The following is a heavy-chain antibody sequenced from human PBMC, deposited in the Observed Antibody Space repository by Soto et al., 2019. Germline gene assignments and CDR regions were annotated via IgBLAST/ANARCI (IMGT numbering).Heavy chain of an antibody. CDR1: GFTFTSSA. J-gene: IGHJ5*02. CDR3: AAWKTMIVVDNWFDP. D-gene: IGHD3-22*01. CDR2: IVVGSGNT. Sequence: SVKVSCKASGFTFTSSAVQLVRQARGQRLEWIGWIVVGSGNTNYAQKFQERVTITRDMSTSTAYMELSSLRSEDTAVYYCAAWKTMIVVDNWFDPWGQGTLVTVSS. V-gene: IGHV1-58*01.